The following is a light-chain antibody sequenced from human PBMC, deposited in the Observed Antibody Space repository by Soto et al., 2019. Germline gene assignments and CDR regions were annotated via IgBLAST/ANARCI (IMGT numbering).Light chain of an antibody. V-gene: IGLV3-21*04. J-gene: IGLJ2*01. CDR3: QVWDSSSDHVV. Sequence: ALTQPPSVSVAPGKTARITCGGNNIGSKSVHWYQQKPGQAPVLVIYYDSDRPSGIPERFSGSNSGNTATLTISRVEAGDEADYYCQVWDSSSDHVVFGGGTKLTVL. CDR2: YDS. CDR1: NIGSKS.